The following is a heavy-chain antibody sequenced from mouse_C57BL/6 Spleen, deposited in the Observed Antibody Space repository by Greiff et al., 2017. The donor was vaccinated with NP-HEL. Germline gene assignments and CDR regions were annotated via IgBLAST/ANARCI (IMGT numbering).Heavy chain of an antibody. D-gene: IGHD4-1*01. V-gene: IGHV1-63*01. J-gene: IGHJ2*01. CDR3: ARSAGTNYFDY. CDR2: IYPGGGYT. Sequence: VKLVESGAELVRPGTSVKMSCKASGYTFTNYWIGWAKQRPGHGLEWIGDIYPGGGYTNYNEKFKGKATLTADKSSSTAYMQFSSLTSEDSAIYYCARSAGTNYFDYWGQGTTLTVSS. CDR1: GYTFTNYW.